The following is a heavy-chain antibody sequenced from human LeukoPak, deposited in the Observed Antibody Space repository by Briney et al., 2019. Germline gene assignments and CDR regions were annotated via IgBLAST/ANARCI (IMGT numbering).Heavy chain of an antibody. D-gene: IGHD6-19*01. Sequence: ASAKVSCKASGYTFTSYDINWVRQATGQGLEWMGWMNPNSGNTGYAQKFQGRVTMTRNTSISTAYMELSSLRSEDTAVYYCARGGSSGWYFLYYYYYGMDVWGQGTTVTVSS. J-gene: IGHJ6*02. CDR3: ARGGSSGWYFLYYYYYGMDV. V-gene: IGHV1-8*01. CDR2: MNPNSGNT. CDR1: GYTFTSYD.